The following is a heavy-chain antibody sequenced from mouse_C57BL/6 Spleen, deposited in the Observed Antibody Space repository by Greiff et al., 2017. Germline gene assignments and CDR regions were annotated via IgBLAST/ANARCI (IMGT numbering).Heavy chain of an antibody. D-gene: IGHD4-1*01. Sequence: EVQLQQSGPELVKPGASVKISCKASGYTFTDYYMNWVKQSHGKSLEWIGDINPNNGGTSYNQKFKGKATLTADKSSSTAYMQLSSLTSEDSAVYFCARSQTGTWVFDYWGQGTTLTVSS. CDR2: INPNNGGT. J-gene: IGHJ2*01. V-gene: IGHV1-26*01. CDR1: GYTFTDYY. CDR3: ARSQTGTWVFDY.